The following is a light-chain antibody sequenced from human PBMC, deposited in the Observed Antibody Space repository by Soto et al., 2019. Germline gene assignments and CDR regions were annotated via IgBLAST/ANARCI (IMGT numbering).Light chain of an antibody. Sequence: DIQMTQSPSSLSASVGDRVTITCRASQGISNALAWYQQRPGKVPKLLMYAASTLQSGVPSRFSGSGSGTDFTFTISSLQPEDIATYYCQQYDNLPTFGQGTKVDIK. CDR1: QGISNA. J-gene: IGKJ1*01. CDR2: AAS. V-gene: IGKV1-27*01. CDR3: QQYDNLPT.